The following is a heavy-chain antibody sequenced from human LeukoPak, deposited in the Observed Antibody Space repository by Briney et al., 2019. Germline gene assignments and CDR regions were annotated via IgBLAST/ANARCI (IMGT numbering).Heavy chain of an antibody. CDR2: IYSGGGT. CDR3: ARERNNYGSGFDP. V-gene: IGHV3-53*01. J-gene: IGHJ5*02. Sequence: PGGSLRLSCAASGFTVSSNYMSWVRQAPGKGLEWVSVIYSGGGTYYADSVKGRFTISRDNSKNTLYLQMNSLRAEDTAVYYCARERNNYGSGFDPWGQGTLVTVSS. CDR1: GFTVSSNY. D-gene: IGHD3-10*01.